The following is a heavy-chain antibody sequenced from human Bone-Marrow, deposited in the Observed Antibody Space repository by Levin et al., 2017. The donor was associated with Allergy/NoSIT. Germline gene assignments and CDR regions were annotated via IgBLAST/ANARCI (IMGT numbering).Heavy chain of an antibody. CDR3: ARGFSPVQNAFDI. D-gene: IGHD1-1*01. J-gene: IGHJ3*02. Sequence: GGSLRLSCAASGFTVSSNYMSWVRQAPGKGLEWVSVIYSGGSTYYADSVKGRFTISRDNSKNTLYLQMNSLRAEDTAVYYCARGFSPVQNAFDIWGQGTMVTVSS. CDR1: GFTVSSNY. V-gene: IGHV3-53*01. CDR2: IYSGGST.